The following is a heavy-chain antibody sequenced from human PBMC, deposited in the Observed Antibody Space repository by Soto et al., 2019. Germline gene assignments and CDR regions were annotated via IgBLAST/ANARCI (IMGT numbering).Heavy chain of an antibody. CDR2: VSYDGRYI. Sequence: GGSLRLSCAASGFPFNTYAMHWVRQAPGKGLTWVAVVSYDGRYIYYADSVKGRFTISRDNSKNTLSLQMNSLRLEDTAVYYCAREGGRVAAAGYGLDVWGQGTTVTVS. CDR1: GFPFNTYA. D-gene: IGHD6-13*01. V-gene: IGHV3-30*04. CDR3: AREGGRVAAAGYGLDV. J-gene: IGHJ6*02.